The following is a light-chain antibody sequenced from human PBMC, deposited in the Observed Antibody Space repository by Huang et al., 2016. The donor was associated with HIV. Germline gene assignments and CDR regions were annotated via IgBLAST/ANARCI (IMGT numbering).Light chain of an antibody. CDR3: QYGET. J-gene: IGKJ1*01. V-gene: IGKV1-5*03. CDR1: QNISSW. Sequence: DIRMTQSPSTLSAFVGDRLTTTCRASQNISSWLAWYQQKPGKAPRLLIYKISSLESGVPSRFSGSGSGTEFTLTISSLQPDDIGTYYCQYGETFGQGSKVEVK. CDR2: KIS.